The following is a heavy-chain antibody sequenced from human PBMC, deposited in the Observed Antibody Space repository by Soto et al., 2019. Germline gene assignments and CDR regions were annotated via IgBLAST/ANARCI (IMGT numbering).Heavy chain of an antibody. Sequence: SQTLSFTCSVYGGSFSGYYWNWIRPPPGKGLEWIGEIDHSRYTNYNPSLKSRVTISVDTSKNSYSVRLPSVPAAHTAVDCCARVREWFEHWPQGTLVDVSS. CDR2: IDHSRYT. CDR3: ARVREWFEH. CDR1: GGSFSGYY. J-gene: IGHJ5*02. V-gene: IGHV4-34*01.